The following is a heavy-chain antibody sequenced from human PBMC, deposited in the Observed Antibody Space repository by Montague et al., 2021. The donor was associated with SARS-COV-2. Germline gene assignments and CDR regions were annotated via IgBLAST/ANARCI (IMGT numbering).Heavy chain of an antibody. Sequence: SETLSLTCAVHGGSSSTYSWNWIRQPPGKGLEWIGEIHHGGSTNYNPSLKSRVTISADTSKNQFSLKLTSVAAADTAVYYCARLGDGVVPSPILGVRPYYSYYYMDVWGKGTTVTVSS. CDR1: GGSSSTYS. V-gene: IGHV4-34*01. CDR3: ARLGDGVVPSPILGVRPYYSYYYMDV. J-gene: IGHJ6*03. CDR2: IHHGGST. D-gene: IGHD2-2*02.